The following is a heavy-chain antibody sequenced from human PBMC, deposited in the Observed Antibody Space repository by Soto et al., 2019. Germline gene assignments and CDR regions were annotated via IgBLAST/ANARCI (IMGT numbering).Heavy chain of an antibody. CDR2: VTNTGGDK. V-gene: IGHV3-23*01. CDR1: GSTFSNNA. D-gene: IGHD3-10*01. J-gene: IGHJ4*02. Sequence: GGSLRLSCAASGSTFSNNAMSWVRQAPGKGLELVSIVTNTGGDKLYADSVKGRFIISRDNSKNTLYLQMNSLRAEDTAIYYCARASGESYPGSRVFVAWGQGTRVTVSS. CDR3: ARASGESYPGSRVFVA.